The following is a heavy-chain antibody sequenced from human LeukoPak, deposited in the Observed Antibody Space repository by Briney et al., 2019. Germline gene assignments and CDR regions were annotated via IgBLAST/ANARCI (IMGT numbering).Heavy chain of an antibody. CDR1: XFTXXSXX. CDR3: AKGSAGGRPYYFDY. J-gene: IGHJ4*02. Sequence: SLRXSCAVSXFTXXSXXMSWVRQAPGKGLXWVXAIDSSSSYTWYDDSVKGRFTISRDNSKNTLYLQMNSLRAEDTAVYYCAKGSAGGRPYYFDYWGQGTLVPVSS. D-gene: IGHD6-13*01. CDR2: IDSSSSYT. V-gene: IGHV3-23*05.